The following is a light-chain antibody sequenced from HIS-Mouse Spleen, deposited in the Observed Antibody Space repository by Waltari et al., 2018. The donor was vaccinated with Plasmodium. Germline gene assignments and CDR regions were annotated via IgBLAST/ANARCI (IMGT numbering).Light chain of an antibody. Sequence: QSALTQPPSASGSPGQSVTIPCTATSSDVGGYNYVSWYQQHPGKAPKLMIYEVSKRPSGVPDRFSGSKSGNTASLTVSGLQAEDEADYYCSSYAGSNYVFGTGTKVTVL. V-gene: IGLV2-8*01. CDR3: SSYAGSNYV. J-gene: IGLJ1*01. CDR2: EVS. CDR1: SSDVGGYNY.